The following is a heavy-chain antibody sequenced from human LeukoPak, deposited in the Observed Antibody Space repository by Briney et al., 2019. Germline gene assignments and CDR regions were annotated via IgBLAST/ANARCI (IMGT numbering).Heavy chain of an antibody. CDR3: ARDKAEYCGGDCYPYYYYYRHV. V-gene: IGHV3-11*04. J-gene: IGHJ6*03. D-gene: IGHD2-21*02. CDR1: GFIQYEYH. CDR2: NCSWGSPI. Sequence: GPVRLLCALSGFIQYEYHMIGTPNAPEEGGVGVSNNCSWGSPIYYGGPEEGRYTISRDNAKNSLYLQMNSMRAEDTAVYYCARDKAEYCGGDCYPYYYYYRHVWGKGATVSVSS.